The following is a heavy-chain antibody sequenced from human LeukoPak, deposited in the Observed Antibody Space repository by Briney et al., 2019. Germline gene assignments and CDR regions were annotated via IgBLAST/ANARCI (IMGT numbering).Heavy chain of an antibody. CDR3: ARDLDSSGYWAGVDY. V-gene: IGHV3-20*04. Sequence: PGGSLRLSCAASGFTFDDYGMSWVRQAPGKGLEWVSGINWNGGSTGYADSVKGRFTISRDNAKNSLYLQMNSLRAEDTALYYCARDLDSSGYWAGVDYWGQGTLVTVSS. CDR2: INWNGGST. D-gene: IGHD3-22*01. CDR1: GFTFDDYG. J-gene: IGHJ4*02.